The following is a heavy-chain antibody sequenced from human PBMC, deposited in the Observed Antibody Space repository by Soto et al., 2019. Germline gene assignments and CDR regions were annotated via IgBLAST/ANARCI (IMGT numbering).Heavy chain of an antibody. Sequence: SETLSLTCTVSGGSISSYYWSWIRQPPGKGLEWIGYIYYSGSTNYNPSLKSRVTISVDTSKNQFSLKLSSVTAADTAVYYCARDITIFGVGYFDYWCQGTLVTVSS. D-gene: IGHD3-3*01. J-gene: IGHJ4*02. CDR2: IYYSGST. CDR1: GGSISSYY. V-gene: IGHV4-59*01. CDR3: ARDITIFGVGYFDY.